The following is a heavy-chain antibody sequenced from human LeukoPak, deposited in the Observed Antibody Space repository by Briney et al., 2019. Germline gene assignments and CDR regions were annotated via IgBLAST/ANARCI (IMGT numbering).Heavy chain of an antibody. J-gene: IGHJ6*04. CDR2: ISGSGGST. CDR3: AKRVAYDYGMDV. CDR1: GFTFSSYA. V-gene: IGHV3-23*01. Sequence: GSLRLSCAASGFTFSSYAMSWVRQAPGKGLEWVSVISGSGGSTYYTDSAKGRFTISRDNSKNTLYLQMNSLRAEDTAVYYCAKRVAYDYGMDVWGKGTTVTVSS.